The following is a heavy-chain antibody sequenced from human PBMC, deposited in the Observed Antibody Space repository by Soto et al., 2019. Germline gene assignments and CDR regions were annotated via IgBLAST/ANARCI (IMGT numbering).Heavy chain of an antibody. V-gene: IGHV1-18*01. Sequence: VSCKAAVYSFNKYGCNWWRQAPGQGREWMGRISAFNGYTNFAQNFQSRVTLTTDTSTNTAYMELSSLRSADTAIYYCARGRGVVIPAGTPDAFDVWGQGTMVTVSS. J-gene: IGHJ3*01. CDR1: VYSFNKYG. D-gene: IGHD2-21*01. CDR3: ARGRGVVIPAGTPDAFDV. CDR2: ISAFNGYT.